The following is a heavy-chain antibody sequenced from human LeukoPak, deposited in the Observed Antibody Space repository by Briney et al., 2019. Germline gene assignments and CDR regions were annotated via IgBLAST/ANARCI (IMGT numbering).Heavy chain of an antibody. CDR2: INHSGST. V-gene: IGHV4-34*01. CDR1: GGSFSGYY. CDR3: ARGPTYYYDSSGYSFFFQY. J-gene: IGHJ1*01. D-gene: IGHD3-22*01. Sequence: SETLSLTCAVYGGSFSGYYWSWIRQPPGKGLEWIGEINHSGSTNYNPSLKSRVTISVDTSKNQFSLKLSSVTAADTAVYYCARGPTYYYDSSGYSFFFQYWGQGTLVTVSS.